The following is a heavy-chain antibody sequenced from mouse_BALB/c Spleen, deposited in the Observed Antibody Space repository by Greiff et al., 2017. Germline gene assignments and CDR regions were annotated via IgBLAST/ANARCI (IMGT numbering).Heavy chain of an antibody. D-gene: IGHD1-1*01. V-gene: IGHV2-5-1*01. CDR3: AAHTVVATEYFDV. CDR2: IWRGGST. Sequence: QVQLKESGPSLVQPSQSLSITCTVSGFSLTSYGVHWVRQSPGKGLEWLGVIWRGGSTDYNAAFMSRLSITKDNSKSQVFFKRNSLQADDTAIYYCAAHTVVATEYFDVWGAGTTVTVSS. CDR1: GFSLTSYG. J-gene: IGHJ1*01.